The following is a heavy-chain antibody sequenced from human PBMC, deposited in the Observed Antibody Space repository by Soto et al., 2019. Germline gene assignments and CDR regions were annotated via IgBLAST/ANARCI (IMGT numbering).Heavy chain of an antibody. Sequence: VELVETGGGLIQPGGSLRLSCAVSGLTVSRTQMSWVRQAPGKGLQWVSVIYSARSTYYANAVKGRFTISRDISENKIVLEVNGLTVDDTAVYYCARAREPEYSSSIFFDYWGRGTVVTVSS. CDR1: GLTVSRTQ. CDR2: IYSARST. J-gene: IGHJ4*01. D-gene: IGHD6-6*01. CDR3: ARAREPEYSSSIFFDY. V-gene: IGHV3-53*02.